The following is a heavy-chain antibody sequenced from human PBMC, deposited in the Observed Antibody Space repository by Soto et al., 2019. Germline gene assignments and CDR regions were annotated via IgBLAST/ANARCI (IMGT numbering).Heavy chain of an antibody. D-gene: IGHD2-15*01. J-gene: IGHJ4*02. CDR2: ISGGGDVI. CDR1: AFKFSDYY. V-gene: IGHV3-11*01. Sequence: QVQLVESGGGLVKPGGSLRLSCAASAFKFSDYYMSWVRQAPGKGLEWVSYISGGGDVIYYADSVKGRFTISRDNDKKSVHLQMDTLRAEDTALYYCARAPDCGEGSCYRHFDLWGKGTRVAVSS. CDR3: ARAPDCGEGSCYRHFDL.